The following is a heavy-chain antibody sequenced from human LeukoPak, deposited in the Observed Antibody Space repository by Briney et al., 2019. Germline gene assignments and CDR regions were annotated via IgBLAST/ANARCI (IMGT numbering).Heavy chain of an antibody. D-gene: IGHD3-10*01. V-gene: IGHV4-59*01. CDR1: GGSISSYY. J-gene: IGHJ6*02. CDR2: IYYSGST. Sequence: SETLSLTCTVSGGSISSYYWSWIRQPPGKGLEWIGYIYYSGSTNYNPSLKSRVTISVDTSKNQFSLKLSSVIAADTAVYYCARDRWFGELQPYYGMDVWGQGTTVTVSS. CDR3: ARDRWFGELQPYYGMDV.